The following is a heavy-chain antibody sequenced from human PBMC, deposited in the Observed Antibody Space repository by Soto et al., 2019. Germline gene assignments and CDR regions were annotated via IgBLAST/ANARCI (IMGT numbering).Heavy chain of an antibody. V-gene: IGHV3-30*18. J-gene: IGHJ4*02. Sequence: QVQLVESGGGVVQPGRSLRLSCAASGFTFSSYAMHWVRQAPGKGLEWVAVISYDGSNKYYADSVKGRFTISRDNSKNTLYLQMNSLRAEDTAVYYCAKDSRYCSGGSCYPRGCFDYWGQGPLVTVSS. CDR3: AKDSRYCSGGSCYPRGCFDY. CDR2: ISYDGSNK. D-gene: IGHD2-15*01. CDR1: GFTFSSYA.